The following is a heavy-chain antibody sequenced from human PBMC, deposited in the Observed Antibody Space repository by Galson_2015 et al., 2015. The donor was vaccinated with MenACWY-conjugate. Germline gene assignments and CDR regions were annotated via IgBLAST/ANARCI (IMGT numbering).Heavy chain of an antibody. CDR2: GNYE. Sequence: GNYEDYANAVRGRFTISRDNDKNIVYLEMNSLRSEDTAMYYCARGGYTYGFDYWGRGTLVTVSS. CDR3: ARGGYTYGFDY. J-gene: IGHJ4*02. V-gene: IGHV3-30*14. D-gene: IGHD5-18*01.